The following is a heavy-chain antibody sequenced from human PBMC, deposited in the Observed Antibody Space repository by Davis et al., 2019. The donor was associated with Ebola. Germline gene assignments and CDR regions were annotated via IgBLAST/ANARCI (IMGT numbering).Heavy chain of an antibody. CDR2: IYYAGNT. Sequence: PGGSLRLSCTVSGGSISRYYWSWIRQSPGKGLEWIGYIYYAGNTNYNPSLKSRVTISVDTSKNQVSLRLSSVTAADTAVYYCARMSVATIKYYYYGVDVWGQGTTVTVSS. J-gene: IGHJ6*02. CDR3: ARMSVATIKYYYYGVDV. D-gene: IGHD5-24*01. CDR1: GGSISRYY. V-gene: IGHV4-59*01.